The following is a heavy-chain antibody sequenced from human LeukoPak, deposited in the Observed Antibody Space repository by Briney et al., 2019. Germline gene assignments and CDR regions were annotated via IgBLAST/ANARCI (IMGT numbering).Heavy chain of an antibody. CDR1: GVSFSNYG. CDR2: IRYDGSQK. J-gene: IGHJ4*02. D-gene: IGHD3-16*01. V-gene: IGHV3-30*02. Sequence: GGSLRLSCAASGVSFSNYGMHWLRQAPGKGREWVAYIRYDGSQKYYGDSAKGRFTISRDNSKNMVYLQMNSLRDEDTAVYYCARDLLSLPHKYFDSWGQGTLVIVSS. CDR3: ARDLLSLPHKYFDS.